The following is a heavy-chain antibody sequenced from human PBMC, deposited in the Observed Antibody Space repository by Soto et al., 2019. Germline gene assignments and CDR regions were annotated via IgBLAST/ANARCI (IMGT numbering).Heavy chain of an antibody. CDR2: ISAYNGNT. Sequence: QVQLVQSGAEVKKPGASVKVSCKASGYTFTSYGFSWVRQAPGQGLEWMGWISAYNGNTNYAQKLQGRVTMTTDTSTSTAYRELRSLISDDTAVYYCAREGSRPYYYYGMDVWGQGTTVTVSS. D-gene: IGHD1-26*01. CDR3: AREGSRPYYYYGMDV. V-gene: IGHV1-18*01. J-gene: IGHJ6*02. CDR1: GYTFTSYG.